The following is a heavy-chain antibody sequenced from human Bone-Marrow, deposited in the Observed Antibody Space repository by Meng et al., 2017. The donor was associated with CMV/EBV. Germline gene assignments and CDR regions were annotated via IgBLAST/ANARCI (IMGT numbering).Heavy chain of an antibody. CDR2: INSSGGST. V-gene: IGHV1-46*01. CDR3: AKDTTVESYYDFWSGYWGMGYGMDV. D-gene: IGHD3-3*01. Sequence: ASVKVSCKASGYTFTSYYINWVRQAPGQGLEWMGIINSSGGSTTYGQKFKGRVTMTRDTSTNTVYMELSSLRAEDTAVYYCAKDTTVESYYDFWSGYWGMGYGMDVWGQGTTVTVSS. CDR1: GYTFTSYY. J-gene: IGHJ6*02.